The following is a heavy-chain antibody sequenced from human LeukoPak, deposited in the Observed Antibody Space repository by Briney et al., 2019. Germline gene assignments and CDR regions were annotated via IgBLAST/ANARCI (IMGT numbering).Heavy chain of an antibody. CDR3: AREGLRGYYFDY. D-gene: IGHD5-18*01. CDR1: GYTFTSYD. Sequence: GASVKVSCKASGYTFTSYDINWVRQATGQGLEWMGWINPNSGGTNYAQKFQGRVTMTRDTSISTAYMELSRLRSDDTAVYYCAREGLRGYYFDYWGQGTLVTVSS. CDR2: INPNSGGT. V-gene: IGHV1-2*02. J-gene: IGHJ4*02.